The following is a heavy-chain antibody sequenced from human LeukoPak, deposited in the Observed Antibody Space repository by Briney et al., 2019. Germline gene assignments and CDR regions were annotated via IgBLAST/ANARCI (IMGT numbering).Heavy chain of an antibody. CDR2: INPNSGGT. CDR1: GYTFTGYY. J-gene: IGHJ4*02. D-gene: IGHD2-8*01. CDR3: ARDGGYCTNGVCYTPFDY. V-gene: IGHV1-2*04. Sequence: TSVKVSCKASGYTFTGYYMHWVRQAPGQGLEWMGWINPNSGGTNYAQKFQGWVTMTRDTSISTAYMELSRLRSDDAAVYYCARDGGYCTNGVCYTPFDYWGQGTLVTVSS.